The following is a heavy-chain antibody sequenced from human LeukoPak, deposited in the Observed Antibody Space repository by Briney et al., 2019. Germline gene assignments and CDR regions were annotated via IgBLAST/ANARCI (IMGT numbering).Heavy chain of an antibody. CDR2: IIPIFGTA. J-gene: IGHJ5*02. CDR1: GGTFSSSS. CDR3: ARDRAAAAGPNWFDP. D-gene: IGHD6-13*01. V-gene: IGHV1-69*13. Sequence: ASVKVSCKASGGTFSSSSISWVRQAPGQGLEWMGGIIPIFGTANYAQKFQGRVTITADESTSTAYMELSSLRSEDTAVYYCARDRAAAAGPNWFDPWGQGTLVTVSS.